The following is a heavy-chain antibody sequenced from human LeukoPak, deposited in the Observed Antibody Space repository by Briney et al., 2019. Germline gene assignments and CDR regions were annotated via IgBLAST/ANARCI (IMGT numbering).Heavy chain of an antibody. J-gene: IGHJ6*02. CDR3: AREVDYYYGMDV. Sequence: PGGSLRLSCAASGFTFSSYSMNWVRQAPGKGLEWVSSISSSSSYIYYADSVKGRFTISRDNAKNSLYLQMNSLRAEGTAVYYCAREVDYYYGMDVWGQGTTVTVSS. CDR2: ISSSSSYI. CDR1: GFTFSSYS. V-gene: IGHV3-21*01.